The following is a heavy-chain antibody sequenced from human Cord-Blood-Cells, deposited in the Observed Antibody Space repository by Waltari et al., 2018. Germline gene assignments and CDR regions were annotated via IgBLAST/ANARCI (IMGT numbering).Heavy chain of an antibody. J-gene: IGHJ4*02. CDR1: GFTFSSYG. Sequence: QVQLVESGGGVVQPGRSLRLSCAASGFTFSSYGMHGVRQAPGKGLEWVAVIWYDGSNKYYADSVKGRFTISRDNSKNTLYLQMNSLRAEDTAMYYCAKGGASKLAFFDYWGQGTLVTVSS. D-gene: IGHD1-1*01. CDR2: IWYDGSNK. CDR3: AKGGASKLAFFDY. V-gene: IGHV3-30*18.